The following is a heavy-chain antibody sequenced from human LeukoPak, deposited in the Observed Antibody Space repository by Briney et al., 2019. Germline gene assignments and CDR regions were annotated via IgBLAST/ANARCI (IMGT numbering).Heavy chain of an antibody. J-gene: IGHJ4*02. V-gene: IGHV3-48*04. CDR1: GFTFSTYT. CDR2: ISIGSSTL. D-gene: IGHD2-2*01. CDR3: ARAGSCSSTSCPIKSYFDY. Sequence: LGGSLRLSCAASGFTFSTYTMNWSGQAPGKGLEWVSYISIGSSTLYYADSVKGRFTISRDNAQNSLYLQMNSLRAEDTAVYYCARAGSCSSTSCPIKSYFDYWGQGTLVTVSS.